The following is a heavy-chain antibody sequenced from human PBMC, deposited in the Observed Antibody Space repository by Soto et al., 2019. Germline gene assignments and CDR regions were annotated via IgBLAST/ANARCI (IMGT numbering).Heavy chain of an antibody. CDR3: ARVVESHYYYYYMDV. CDR1: GGTFSSYT. CDR2: IIPILGIA. D-gene: IGHD2-21*01. V-gene: IGHV1-69*02. J-gene: IGHJ6*03. Sequence: SVKVSCKASGGTFSSYTISWVRQAPGQGLEWMGRIIPILGIANYAQKFQGRVTITADKSTSTAYMELSSLRSEDTAVYYCARVVESHYYYYYMDVWGKGTTVTVSS.